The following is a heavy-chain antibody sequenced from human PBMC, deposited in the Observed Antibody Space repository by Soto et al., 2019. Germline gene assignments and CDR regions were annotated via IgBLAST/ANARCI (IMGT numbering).Heavy chain of an antibody. J-gene: IGHJ4*02. CDR3: ARGGYSGRLYYFDY. V-gene: IGHV4-30-2*01. Sequence: PSETLSLTCAVSGGSISSGGYSWSWIRQPPGKGLEWIGYIYHSGRTYYKSSLKSRVTISLDPSKNQVSLKFNSVTAADTAVYYCARGGYSGRLYYFDYWGLGTLVTVSS. D-gene: IGHD2-15*01. CDR2: IYHSGRT. CDR1: GGSISSGGYS.